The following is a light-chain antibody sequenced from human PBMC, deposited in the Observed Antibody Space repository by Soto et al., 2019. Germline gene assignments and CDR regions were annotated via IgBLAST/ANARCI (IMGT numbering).Light chain of an antibody. J-gene: IGLJ1*01. Sequence: QSALTQPASVSGSPGQSITISCTGTSSDVGTYNFVSWYQHHPGKAPKLIIYEGSKRPSGVSNRFSGSKSGNTASLTISGLQAEDEADYYCCSYAGSSTYVFGTGTKVTVL. CDR3: CSYAGSSTYV. CDR1: SSDVGTYNF. V-gene: IGLV2-23*01. CDR2: EGS.